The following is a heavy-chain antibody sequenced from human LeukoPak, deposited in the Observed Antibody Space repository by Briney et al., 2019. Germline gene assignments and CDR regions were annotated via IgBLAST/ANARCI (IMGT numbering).Heavy chain of an antibody. Sequence: PGRSLRLSCAASGFTFTSYSIHWVRQTPGKVLEWMTVISSDGNAKFYADSVKGRFTISRDNSKNTVYLQMNSLRAEDSAVYYCAKEGCSGACSEDYFDNWGQGTLVTVAS. CDR3: AKEGCSGACSEDYFDN. D-gene: IGHD2-21*02. V-gene: IGHV3-30*18. CDR2: ISSDGNAK. CDR1: GFTFTSYS. J-gene: IGHJ4*02.